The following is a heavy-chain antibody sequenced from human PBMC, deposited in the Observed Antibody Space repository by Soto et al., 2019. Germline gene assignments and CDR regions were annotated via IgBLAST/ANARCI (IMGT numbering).Heavy chain of an antibody. V-gene: IGHV3-30-3*01. D-gene: IGHD3-3*01. Sequence: GSLLLSCAASGFTFSSYAMHWVRQAPGKGLEWVAVISYDGSNKYYADSVKGRFTISRDNSKNTLYLQMNSLRAEDTAVYYCARIRFPPGITKDGMDVWGQGTKVTVYS. CDR3: ARIRFPPGITKDGMDV. CDR1: GFTFSSYA. CDR2: ISYDGSNK. J-gene: IGHJ6*02.